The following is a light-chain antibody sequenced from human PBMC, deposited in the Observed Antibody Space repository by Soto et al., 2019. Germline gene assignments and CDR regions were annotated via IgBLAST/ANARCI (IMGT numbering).Light chain of an antibody. CDR3: QQYYSTWIT. V-gene: IGKV4-1*01. Sequence: DIMMTQSPDSLAVSLGERATINCKSSQSVLYSSNNKNYLAWYQQKPGQPPKLLIYWASTRESGVPDRFSGSGSGTDFTLTISSLQAEDVAVYYCQQYYSTWITFGQGTRLEIK. J-gene: IGKJ5*01. CDR1: QSVLYSSNNKNY. CDR2: WAS.